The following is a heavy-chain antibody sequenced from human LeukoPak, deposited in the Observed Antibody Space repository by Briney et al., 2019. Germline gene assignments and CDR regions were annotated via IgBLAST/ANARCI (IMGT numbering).Heavy chain of an antibody. CDR2: IYASGST. CDR1: GGSIRSYY. CDR3: ARHSEAAGTFDY. V-gene: IGHV4-4*09. Sequence: SETLSLTCTVSGGSIRSYYWSWIRQPPGKGLKWIAYIYASGSTNYNPSLKSRVTISVDTSKNQFSLKLSSVTAADTAVYYCARHSEAAGTFDYWGQGTLVTVSS. D-gene: IGHD6-13*01. J-gene: IGHJ4*02.